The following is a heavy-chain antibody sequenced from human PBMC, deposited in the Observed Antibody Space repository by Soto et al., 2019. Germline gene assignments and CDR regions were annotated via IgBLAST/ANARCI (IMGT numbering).Heavy chain of an antibody. J-gene: IGHJ6*02. V-gene: IGHV3-48*01. CDR1: GFTFSSYS. CDR3: ARADSGYGHGYYYYGMDV. CDR2: ISSSSSTI. Sequence: EVQLVESGGGLVQPGGSLRLSCAASGFTFSSYSMNWVRQAPGKGLEWVSYISSSSSTIYYAGSVKGRFTISRDKAKNSLYLQMHSRRAEDTAVYYCARADSGYGHGYYYYGMDVWGQGTKVNVSS. D-gene: IGHD5-12*01.